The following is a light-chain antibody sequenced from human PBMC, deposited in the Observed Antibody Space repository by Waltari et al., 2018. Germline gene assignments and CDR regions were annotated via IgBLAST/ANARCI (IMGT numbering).Light chain of an antibody. V-gene: IGKV3-11*01. Sequence: EIVLTQSPAILSLSPGESATLSCRASQSVNSYLAWYQQKPGQAPRLLIYDASNRATGIPARFVGTGSGTDFTLTITRLEPEDFAVYYCQERSNWPGGSFGGGTKVESK. CDR2: DAS. J-gene: IGKJ4*01. CDR3: QERSNWPGGS. CDR1: QSVNSY.